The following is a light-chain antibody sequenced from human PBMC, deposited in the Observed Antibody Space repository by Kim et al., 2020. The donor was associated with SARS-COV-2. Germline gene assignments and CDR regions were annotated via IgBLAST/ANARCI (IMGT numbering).Light chain of an antibody. CDR3: ISRDSSGNHLYV. V-gene: IGLV3-19*01. CDR2: GKN. CDR1: SLRSYY. Sequence: SSELTQDPAVSVALGQTVRITCQGDSLRSYYASWYQQKPGQAPVLVIYGKNNRPSGIPDRFSGSSSGNTASLTITGAQAEDEADYYCISRDSSGNHLYVF. J-gene: IGLJ1*01.